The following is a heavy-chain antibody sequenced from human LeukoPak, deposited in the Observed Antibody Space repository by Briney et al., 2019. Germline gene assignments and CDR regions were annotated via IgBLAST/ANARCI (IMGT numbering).Heavy chain of an antibody. CDR2: ISGSGGST. V-gene: IGHV3-23*01. D-gene: IGHD1-26*01. CDR1: GFTFSSYA. J-gene: IGHJ4*02. CDR3: AKDISGSYLSFYFDY. Sequence: GGSLRLSCAASGFTFSSYAMSWVRQAPGKGLEWVSAISGSGGSTYYADSVKGRFTISRDNSKTTLYLQMNSLRAEDTAVYYCAKDISGSYLSFYFDYWGQGTLVTVSS.